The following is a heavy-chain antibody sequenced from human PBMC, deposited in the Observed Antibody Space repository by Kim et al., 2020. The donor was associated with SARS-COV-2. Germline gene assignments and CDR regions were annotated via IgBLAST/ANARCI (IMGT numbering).Heavy chain of an antibody. J-gene: IGHJ4*02. Sequence: TEYAASVKGRFTISRDDSKSIAYLQMHSLKTEDTAVYYCTRGDGYVPFDYWGQGTLVTVSS. D-gene: IGHD5-12*01. CDR2: T. CDR3: TRGDGYVPFDY. V-gene: IGHV3-49*02.